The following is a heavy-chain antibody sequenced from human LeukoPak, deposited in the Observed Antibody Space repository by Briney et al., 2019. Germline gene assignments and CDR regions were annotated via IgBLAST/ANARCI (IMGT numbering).Heavy chain of an antibody. Sequence: SETLSLTCIVSGGSISTSSYYWGWVRQPPGKGLEWIGSIYYNGSTYYNPSLKSRVTISVDTSKNQFSLKLSSVTAADTAVYYCARGANYYLGPYGSGSYYDYWGQGTLVTVSS. CDR1: GGSISTSSYY. CDR3: ARGANYYLGPYGSGSYYDY. D-gene: IGHD3-10*01. V-gene: IGHV4-39*07. J-gene: IGHJ4*02. CDR2: IYYNGST.